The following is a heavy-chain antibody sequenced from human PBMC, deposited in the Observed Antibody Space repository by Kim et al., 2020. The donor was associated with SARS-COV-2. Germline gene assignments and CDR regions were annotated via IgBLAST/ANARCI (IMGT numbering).Heavy chain of an antibody. CDR1: GYSFTSYW. CDR3: ARQLYYGSGSYEVGY. CDR2: IYPGDSDT. D-gene: IGHD3-10*01. Sequence: GESLKISCKGSGYSFTSYWIGWVRQMPGKGLEWMGIIYPGDSDTRYSPPFQGQVTISADKSISTAYLQWSSLKASDTAMYYCARQLYYGSGSYEVGYWGQGTLVTVSS. J-gene: IGHJ4*02. V-gene: IGHV5-51*01.